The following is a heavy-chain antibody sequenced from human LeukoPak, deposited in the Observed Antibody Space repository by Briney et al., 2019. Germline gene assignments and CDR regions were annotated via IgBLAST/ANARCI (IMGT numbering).Heavy chain of an antibody. Sequence: GGSLRLSCAASGLTVSSNYMSWVRQAPGKGLEWVSVIYSGGSTYYADSVNGRFTISRDNSNNTVYLQMNSLRAEDTAVYYCARDGPANWFDPWGQGTLVTVSS. CDR1: GLTVSSNY. CDR2: IYSGGST. CDR3: ARDGPANWFDP. V-gene: IGHV3-53*01. J-gene: IGHJ5*02.